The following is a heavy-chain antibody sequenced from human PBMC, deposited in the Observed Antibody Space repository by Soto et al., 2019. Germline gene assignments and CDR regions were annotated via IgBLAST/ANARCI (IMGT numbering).Heavy chain of an antibody. CDR3: ARLRYCSSTSCNQIDY. V-gene: IGHV1-69*02. J-gene: IGHJ4*02. D-gene: IGHD2-2*01. Sequence: QVQLVQSGAEVKKPGSSVKVSCKASGGTFSSYTISWVRQAPGQGLEWMGRIIPILGIANYAQKVQGRVTITADKSTSTAYMELSSLRSEDTAVYYCARLRYCSSTSCNQIDYWGQGTLVTVSS. CDR1: GGTFSSYT. CDR2: IIPILGIA.